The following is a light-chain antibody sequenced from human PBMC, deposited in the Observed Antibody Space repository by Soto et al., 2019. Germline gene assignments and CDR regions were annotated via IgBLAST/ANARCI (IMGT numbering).Light chain of an antibody. CDR1: QSVRTY. J-gene: IGKJ5*01. Sequence: EIVLTQPPVTLSLSPGERSTLSCRASQSVRTYLAWYQVKPGQAPRLXXYDASSRASGVPARFSGSGSGTDFTLTISSLEPEDFTLYYCQQRNSWPPITFGQGTRLEIK. CDR3: QQRNSWPPIT. V-gene: IGKV3-11*01. CDR2: DAS.